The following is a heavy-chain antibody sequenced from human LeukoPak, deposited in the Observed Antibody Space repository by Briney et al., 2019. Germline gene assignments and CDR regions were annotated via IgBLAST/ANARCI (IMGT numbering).Heavy chain of an antibody. CDR2: ISGSGGST. D-gene: IGHD4-17*01. CDR1: GFTFSSYA. CDR3: AKDQMTTVTYDFDY. Sequence: GGSLRLSCAASGFTFSSYAMSWVRQAPGKGLEWVSVISGSGGSTYYADSVKGWFTISRDNSKNTLYLQMNSLRAEDTAVYYCAKDQMTTVTYDFDYWGQGTLVTVSS. V-gene: IGHV3-23*01. J-gene: IGHJ4*02.